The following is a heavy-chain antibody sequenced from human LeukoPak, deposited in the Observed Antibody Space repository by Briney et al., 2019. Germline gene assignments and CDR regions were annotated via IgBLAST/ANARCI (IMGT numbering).Heavy chain of an antibody. CDR3: AKDLDTAILYFDY. D-gene: IGHD5-18*01. V-gene: IGHV3-23*01. CDR1: GFTFSNYA. CDR2: LSDSGDRT. Sequence: GGSLRLSCAASGFTFSNYAMSWVRQAPGKGLEWVSVLSDSGDRTYYADSVKGRFTISRDNSKNTLYLQMNSLRAEDTAVYYCAKDLDTAILYFDYWGQGTLVTVSS. J-gene: IGHJ4*02.